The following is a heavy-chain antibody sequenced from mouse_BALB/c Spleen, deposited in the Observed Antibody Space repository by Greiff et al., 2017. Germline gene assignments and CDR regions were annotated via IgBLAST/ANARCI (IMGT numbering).Heavy chain of an antibody. J-gene: IGHJ4*01. CDR3: ARGVPDY. CDR1: GYTFTSYW. CDR2: INPSTGYT. V-gene: IGHV1-7*01. Sequence: QVQLQQSGAELAKPGASVKMSCKASGYTFTSYWMHWVKQRPGQGLEWIGYINPSTGYTEYNQKFKDKATLTADKSSSTAYMQLSSLTSEDSAVYYCARGVPDYWGQGTSVTVSS.